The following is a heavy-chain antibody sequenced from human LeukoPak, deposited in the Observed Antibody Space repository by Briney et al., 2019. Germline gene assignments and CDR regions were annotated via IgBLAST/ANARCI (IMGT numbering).Heavy chain of an antibody. D-gene: IGHD6-6*01. Sequence: GESLQISCKGSGYSFTSYWIAWVRQIPGKGLEGMGIIYPGDSTTRYSPSFQGQVTISADKSISTAYLHWSSLKASDTAMYYCAVRGSSSPHFDYWGQGTLVTVSS. CDR3: AVRGSSSPHFDY. J-gene: IGHJ4*02. CDR2: IYPGDSTT. V-gene: IGHV5-51*01. CDR1: GYSFTSYW.